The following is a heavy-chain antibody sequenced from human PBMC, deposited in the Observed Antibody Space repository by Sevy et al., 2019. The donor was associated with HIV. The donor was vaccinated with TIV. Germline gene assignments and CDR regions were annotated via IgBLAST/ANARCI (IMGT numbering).Heavy chain of an antibody. V-gene: IGHV3-23*01. Sequence: GGFLRLSCAASGFTFAKYSMSWVRQAPGKGLEWVSTFSFGCGRINYADSVKGRFTISRDDSKNTLFLQMNSLRAEDMATYFCAREGCTQPHDYWGQGTLVTVSS. J-gene: IGHJ4*02. CDR2: FSFGCGRI. CDR3: AREGCTQPHDY. CDR1: GFTFAKYS. D-gene: IGHD2-8*01.